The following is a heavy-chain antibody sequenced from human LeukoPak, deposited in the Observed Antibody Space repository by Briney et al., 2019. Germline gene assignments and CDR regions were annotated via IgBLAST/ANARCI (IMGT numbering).Heavy chain of an antibody. CDR3: ARLPNIMITFGGVITQS. D-gene: IGHD3-16*02. J-gene: IGHJ4*02. CDR2: IYYSGST. CDR1: GGSVSSGSYY. Sequence: SETLSLTCTVSGGSVSSGSYYWSWIRQPPGKGLEWIGYIYYSGSTNYNPSLKSRVTISVDTSKNQFSLKLSSVTAADTAVYYCARLPNIMITFGGVITQSWGQGTLVTVSS. V-gene: IGHV4-61*01.